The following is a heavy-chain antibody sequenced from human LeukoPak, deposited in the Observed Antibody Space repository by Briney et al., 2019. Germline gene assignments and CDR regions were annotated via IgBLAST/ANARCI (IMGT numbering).Heavy chain of an antibody. J-gene: IGHJ5*02. D-gene: IGHD3-9*01. CDR2: IYTSGST. CDR3: AREPHRAGYDILTGYLNWFDP. V-gene: IGHV4-4*07. CDR1: GGSISSYY. Sequence: PSETLSLTCTVSGGSISSYYCNWIRQPAGKGLEWIGRIYTSGSTNYNPSLKSRVTISVDTSKNQFSLKLSSVTAADTAVYYCAREPHRAGYDILTGYLNWFDPWGQGTLVTVSS.